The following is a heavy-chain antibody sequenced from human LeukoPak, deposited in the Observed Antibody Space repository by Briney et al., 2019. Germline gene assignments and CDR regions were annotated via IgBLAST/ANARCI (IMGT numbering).Heavy chain of an antibody. CDR2: I. CDR3: ARDLKRGYSSGRYSWGTGSSNDY. Sequence: GGSLRLSCAASGFTFSSYSMNWVRQAPGKGLEWVSSIVKGRFTISRDNAKNSLYLQMNSLRSDDTAVYYCARDLKRGYSSGRYSWGTGSSNDYWGQGTLVTVSS. D-gene: IGHD6-19*01. V-gene: IGHV3-21*04. CDR1: GFTFSSYS. J-gene: IGHJ4*02.